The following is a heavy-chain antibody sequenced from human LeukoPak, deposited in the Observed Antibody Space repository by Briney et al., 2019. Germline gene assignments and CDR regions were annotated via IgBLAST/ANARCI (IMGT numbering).Heavy chain of an antibody. Sequence: GGSLKLSCAASGFTFSGSAMHWVRQASGKGLEWVGRIRSKANSYATAYAASVKGRFTISRDDSKNTAYLQMNSLKTEDTAVYYCTRVYCDSSGYYRVFDYWGQGTLVTVSS. D-gene: IGHD3-22*01. CDR1: GFTFSGSA. CDR3: TRVYCDSSGYYRVFDY. J-gene: IGHJ4*02. V-gene: IGHV3-73*01. CDR2: IRSKANSYAT.